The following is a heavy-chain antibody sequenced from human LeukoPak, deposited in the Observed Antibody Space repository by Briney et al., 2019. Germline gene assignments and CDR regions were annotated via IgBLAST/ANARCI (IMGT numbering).Heavy chain of an antibody. V-gene: IGHV4-61*01. D-gene: IGHD2-21*02. CDR3: ARSGVTALSWVDP. J-gene: IGHJ5*02. CDR2: IYYSGST. CDR1: GGSVSSGSYY. Sequence: SETLSLTCSVSGGSVSSGSYYWSWIRQPPGKGLEWVGHIYYSGSTNYNPSLKSRITISVDTSKNQFSLKLSSATAADTAVYYCARSGVTALSWVDPWGQGTLVTVSS.